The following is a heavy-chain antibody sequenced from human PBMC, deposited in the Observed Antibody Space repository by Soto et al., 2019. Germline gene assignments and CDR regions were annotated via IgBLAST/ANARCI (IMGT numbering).Heavy chain of an antibody. Sequence: QVQLVQSGAEVKKPGSSVKVSCKASGGTFSSYTISWVRQAPGQGLEWMGRIIPILGIANYAQKFQGRVTITADKSTSTAYMELSSLRSEDTAVYYCARVSRQGSGRLNYFDYWGQGTLVTVSS. CDR2: IIPILGIA. J-gene: IGHJ4*02. CDR1: GGTFSSYT. V-gene: IGHV1-69*02. D-gene: IGHD3-10*01. CDR3: ARVSRQGSGRLNYFDY.